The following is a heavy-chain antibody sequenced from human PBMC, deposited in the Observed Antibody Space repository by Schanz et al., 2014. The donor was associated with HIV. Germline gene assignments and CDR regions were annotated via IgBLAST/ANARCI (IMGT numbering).Heavy chain of an antibody. V-gene: IGHV3-23*01. CDR3: ANSGYCTSGICYTRGTGVDV. CDR2: ISGNSGHT. D-gene: IGHD2-8*01. J-gene: IGHJ6*02. Sequence: EVQLLESGGGLVQPGGSLRLSCAASGFTFSSYAMSWVRQAPGKGLEWVSGISGNSGHTWYADSVKGRFTISRDNPKNMLYLQMNSLRAEDTAVYYWANSGYCTSGICYTRGTGVDVWGQGTTVTVSS. CDR1: GFTFSSYA.